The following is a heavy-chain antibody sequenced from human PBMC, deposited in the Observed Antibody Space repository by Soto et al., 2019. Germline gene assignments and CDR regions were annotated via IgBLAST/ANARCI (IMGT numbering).Heavy chain of an antibody. J-gene: IGHJ4*02. CDR2: VTGSGSTT. V-gene: IGHV3-23*01. Sequence: EVQLLESGGGLVQPGGSLRLSCAASGFTFNNYAMSWVRQAPGKGLEWVSIVTGSGSTTDYADSVKGRFTISRDKSENTLFLQMTSLRAEDTAVYYCAKTGGSYWGFDYWGQGTLVTVSS. CDR3: AKTGGSYWGFDY. CDR1: GFTFNNYA. D-gene: IGHD1-26*01.